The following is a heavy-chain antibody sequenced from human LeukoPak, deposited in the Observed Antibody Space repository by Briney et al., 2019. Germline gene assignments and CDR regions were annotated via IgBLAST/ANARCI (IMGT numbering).Heavy chain of an antibody. CDR1: GYTFTGYY. Sequence: ASVKVSCKASGYTFTGYYMHWVRQAPGQGLEWMGRINPNSGGTNYAQKFQGKVTMTRDTSISTAYMELSRLRSDDTAVYYCAREGFWSGYYTHNWFDPWGQGTLVTVSS. J-gene: IGHJ5*02. CDR3: AREGFWSGYYTHNWFDP. D-gene: IGHD3-3*01. V-gene: IGHV1-2*06. CDR2: INPNSGGT.